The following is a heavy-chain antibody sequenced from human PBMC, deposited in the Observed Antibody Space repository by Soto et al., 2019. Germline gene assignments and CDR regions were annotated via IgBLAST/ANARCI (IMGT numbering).Heavy chain of an antibody. CDR3: ARDGAVKMVYAKDWFDP. CDR2: IWYDGSNK. V-gene: IGHV3-33*01. Sequence: QVQLVESGGGVVQPGRSLRLSCAASGFTFSSYGMHWVRQAPGKGLEWVAVIWYDGSNKYYADSVKGRFTISRDNSKNTLYLHMNSLRAEDTAVYYCARDGAVKMVYAKDWFDPWGQGTLVTVSS. D-gene: IGHD2-8*01. CDR1: GFTFSSYG. J-gene: IGHJ5*02.